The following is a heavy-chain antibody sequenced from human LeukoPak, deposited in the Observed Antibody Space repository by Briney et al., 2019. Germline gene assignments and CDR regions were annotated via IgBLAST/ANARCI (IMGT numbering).Heavy chain of an antibody. Sequence: GGSLRLSCAASGFTFSSYWMHWVRQAPGKGLVWVSHINSYGSNTSYADSVKGRFTISRDNAKNTLYLQMNSLRAEDTALYYCAREYDFWSGRPLDYWGQGTLVTVSS. D-gene: IGHD3-3*01. CDR2: INSYGSNT. J-gene: IGHJ4*02. V-gene: IGHV3-74*01. CDR3: AREYDFWSGRPLDY. CDR1: GFTFSSYW.